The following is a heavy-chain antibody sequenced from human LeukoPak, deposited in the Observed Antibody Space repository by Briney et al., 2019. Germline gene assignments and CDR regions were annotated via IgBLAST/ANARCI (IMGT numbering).Heavy chain of an antibody. CDR2: IKEDGGEK. Sequence: PGGSLRLSCVASGFTFSRYWMTWVRQAPGKGLEWVANIKEDGGEKNYVDSVRGRFTVSRDNANYSLYLQMTSLRAEDTAVYYCARDSASYGRFDYWGQGTLVTVSS. D-gene: IGHD5-18*01. CDR1: GFTFSRYW. V-gene: IGHV3-7*05. J-gene: IGHJ4*02. CDR3: ARDSASYGRFDY.